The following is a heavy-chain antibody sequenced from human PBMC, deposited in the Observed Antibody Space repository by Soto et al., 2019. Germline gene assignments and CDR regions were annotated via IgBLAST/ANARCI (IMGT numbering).Heavy chain of an antibody. J-gene: IGHJ4*02. CDR1: GVSFSGYD. CDR3: ARELRGYSGYVDY. V-gene: IGHV4-34*01. CDR2: INHSGST. Sequence: LEPLSVTWAVYGVSFSGYDCSWIRQPPGKGLEWIGEINHSGSTNYNPSLKSRVTISVDTSKNQFSLKLSSVTAADTAVYYCARELRGYSGYVDYWGQGTLVTVSS. D-gene: IGHD5-12*01.